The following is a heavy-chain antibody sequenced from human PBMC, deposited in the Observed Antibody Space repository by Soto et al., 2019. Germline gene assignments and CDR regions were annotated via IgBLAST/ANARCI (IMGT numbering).Heavy chain of an antibody. Sequence: SVKVSCKASGGTFSSYTISWVRQAPGQGLEWMGRIIPILGIANYAQKFQGRVTITADKSTSTAYMELSSLRSEDTAVYYCARDSGSILSYYYYYYYMDVWGKGTTVTVSS. CDR3: ARDSGSILSYYYYYYYMDV. D-gene: IGHD3-10*01. CDR2: IIPILGIA. J-gene: IGHJ6*03. CDR1: GGTFSSYT. V-gene: IGHV1-69*04.